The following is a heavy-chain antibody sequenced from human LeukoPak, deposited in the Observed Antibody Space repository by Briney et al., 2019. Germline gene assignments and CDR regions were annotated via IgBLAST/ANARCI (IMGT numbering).Heavy chain of an antibody. J-gene: IGHJ3*02. CDR1: GYTFTGYY. V-gene: IGHV1-2*02. Sequence: ASVKVSCKASGYTFTGYYMHWVRQAPGQGLEWMGWINPNSGGTNYAQKFQGRVTMTRDTSTNTFYMELSSLRSEDTAVYYCARVAGYCSSTSCLHDAFDIWGQGTMVTVSS. CDR2: INPNSGGT. D-gene: IGHD2-2*01. CDR3: ARVAGYCSSTSCLHDAFDI.